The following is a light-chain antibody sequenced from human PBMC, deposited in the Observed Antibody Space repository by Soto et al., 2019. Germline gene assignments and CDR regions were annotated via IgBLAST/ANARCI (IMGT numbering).Light chain of an antibody. V-gene: IGLV1-47*01. CDR1: SSNIGTNY. CDR3: TSYSSSNTHVL. J-gene: IGLJ2*01. CDR2: EVT. Sequence: QAVVTQSPSTSGTPGQRVTISCSGGSSNIGTNYVYWYQHLPGTAPKLIISEVTNRPSGVSNRFSGSKSANTASLTIAGLQAADEEDYYCTSYSSSNTHVLFCGGTELTVL.